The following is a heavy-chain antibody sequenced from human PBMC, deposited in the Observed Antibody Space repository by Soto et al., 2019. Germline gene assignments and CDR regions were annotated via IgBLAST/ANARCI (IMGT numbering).Heavy chain of an antibody. J-gene: IGHJ5*02. CDR3: ARYGAAAADNWLDP. D-gene: IGHD6-13*01. V-gene: IGHV4-31*03. CDR1: GGSISSGGYY. Sequence: SETLSLTCTVSGGSISSGGYYWSWIRQHPGKGLEWIGYIYYSGSTYYNPSLKSRVTISVDTSKNQFSLKLSSVTAADTAVYYSARYGAAAADNWLDPWGQGTLVTVYS. CDR2: IYYSGST.